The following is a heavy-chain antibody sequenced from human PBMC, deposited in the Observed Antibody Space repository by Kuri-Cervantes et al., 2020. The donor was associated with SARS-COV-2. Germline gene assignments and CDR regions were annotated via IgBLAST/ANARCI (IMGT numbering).Heavy chain of an antibody. CDR2: IYPGDSDT. D-gene: IGHD2-2*01. V-gene: IGHV5-51*01. J-gene: IGHJ5*02. Sequence: GESLKISCAASGFTFSSYWMSWVRQMPGKGLEWMGIIYPGDSDTRYSPSFQGQVTISADKSISTAYLQWSSLKASDTAMYYCARRVVVVPAAIAGWFDPWGQGTLVTVSS. CDR1: GFTFSSYW. CDR3: ARRVVVVPAAIAGWFDP.